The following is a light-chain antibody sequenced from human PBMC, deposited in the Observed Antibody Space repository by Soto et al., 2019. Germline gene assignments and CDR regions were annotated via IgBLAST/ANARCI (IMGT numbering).Light chain of an antibody. V-gene: IGKV1-5*01. J-gene: IGKJ5*01. CDR1: QTINSW. CDR2: DAS. CDR3: QQLNSYTIT. Sequence: LQITPSPSTLSASVGDRVTLTCPASQTINSWLAWYQQKPGKAPKVLIFDASSLKTGVPSRFSGSGSGTDFTLTISSLKNEDFATYDCQQLNSYTITFGQGTRLEIK.